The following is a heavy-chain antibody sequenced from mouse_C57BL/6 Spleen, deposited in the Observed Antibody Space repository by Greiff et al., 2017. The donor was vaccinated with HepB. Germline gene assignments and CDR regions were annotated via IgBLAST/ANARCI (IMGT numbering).Heavy chain of an antibody. CDR2: IYPGDGDT. Sequence: VQLQQSGPELVKPGASVKISCKASGYAFSSSWMNWVKQRPGKGLEWIGRIYPGDGDTNYNGKFKGKATLTADKSSSTAYMQLSSLTSEDSAVYFCARNGNYGRDDDFDYWGQGTTLTVS. D-gene: IGHD2-1*01. CDR3: ARNGNYGRDDDFDY. V-gene: IGHV1-82*01. CDR1: GYAFSSSW. J-gene: IGHJ2*01.